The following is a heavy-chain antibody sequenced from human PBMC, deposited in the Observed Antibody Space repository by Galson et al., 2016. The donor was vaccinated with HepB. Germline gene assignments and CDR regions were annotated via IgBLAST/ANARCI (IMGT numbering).Heavy chain of an antibody. D-gene: IGHD6-19*01. CDR2: ISNDGRNQ. V-gene: IGHV3-30*04. Sequence: SLRLSCAASGLTLSTYAIQWVRQTPGKGLEWVAVISNDGRNQYYADSVKGRFTVSRDNSKHLAFLQLTDLVTDVTGVYYCATGGSGWFVWGQGTPVTVSS. CDR1: GLTLSTYA. J-gene: IGHJ6*02. CDR3: ATGGSGWFV.